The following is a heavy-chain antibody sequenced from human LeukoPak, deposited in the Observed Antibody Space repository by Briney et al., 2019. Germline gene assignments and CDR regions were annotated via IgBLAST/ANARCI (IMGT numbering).Heavy chain of an antibody. D-gene: IGHD1-26*01. J-gene: IGHJ3*02. CDR3: ARGGSPPEALGDTFDI. CDR2: ISGDGRIT. Sequence: PGGSLRLSCAASRFTFSNYWMHSVRQGPGKGLVWVSRISGDGRITRNADSVKGRFFISRDNAKNTLYLQMNSLRAEDTAVYYCARGGSPPEALGDTFDIWGQGTMVTVSS. V-gene: IGHV3-74*01. CDR1: RFTFSNYW.